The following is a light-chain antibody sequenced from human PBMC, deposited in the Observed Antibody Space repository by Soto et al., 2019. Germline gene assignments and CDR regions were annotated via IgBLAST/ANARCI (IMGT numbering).Light chain of an antibody. CDR3: SSKTSSSTVV. V-gene: IGLV2-14*01. J-gene: IGLJ1*01. CDR1: SSDVGGYNF. CDR2: EVI. Sequence: QSALTQPASVSGSPGQSITISCTGTSSDVGGYNFVSWYQQHPGKAPKLMIYEVINRPSGISNRFSGSKSGNTASLTISGLQAEDEADYYCSSKTSSSTVVFGTGTKLTVL.